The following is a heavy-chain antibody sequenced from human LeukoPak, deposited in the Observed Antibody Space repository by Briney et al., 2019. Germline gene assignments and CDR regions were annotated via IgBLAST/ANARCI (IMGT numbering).Heavy chain of an antibody. CDR1: GFTFDDYA. Sequence: GGSLRLFCAASGFTFDDYAMHWVRQAPGKGLGWVSGISWNSGNIGYADSVKGRFTISRDNAKKFLYLQMNRLRAEDTALYYCAKEAGRRARYGSGSVDYWGQGTLVTVSS. CDR2: ISWNSGNI. V-gene: IGHV3-9*01. J-gene: IGHJ4*02. CDR3: AKEAGRRARYGSGSVDY. D-gene: IGHD3-10*01.